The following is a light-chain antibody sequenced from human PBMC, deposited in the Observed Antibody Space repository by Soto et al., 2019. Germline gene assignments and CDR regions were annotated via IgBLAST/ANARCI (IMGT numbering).Light chain of an antibody. CDR1: EDINSR. V-gene: IGKV1-12*01. CDR3: QHADSFPIT. Sequence: DIQMTQSPSSVSASVGDRVTISCRASEDINSRLAWYHQKPGNAPKLLIYAAFILQSGVQSKFSGYGSGTDFTLSISSLQPEDVATYYCQHADSFPITFGQGTRLEIK. CDR2: AAF. J-gene: IGKJ5*01.